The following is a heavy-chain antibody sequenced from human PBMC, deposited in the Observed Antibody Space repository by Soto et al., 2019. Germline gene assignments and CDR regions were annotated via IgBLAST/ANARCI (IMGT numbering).Heavy chain of an antibody. V-gene: IGHV1-69*06. CDR2: IIRIFGTA. CDR1: GGTFSSYA. CDR3: ARFRYSRSYHSYSFGMDV. Sequence: QVQLVQSGAEVKKPGSSVKVSCKASGGTFSSYAISWVRQAPGQGVEGMGGIIRIFGTANYAQKFQGRVTITADNSTSTAYMELSSLRSEDTAVYYCARFRYSRSYHSYSFGMDVWGQGTTVTVSS. J-gene: IGHJ6*02. D-gene: IGHD6-6*01.